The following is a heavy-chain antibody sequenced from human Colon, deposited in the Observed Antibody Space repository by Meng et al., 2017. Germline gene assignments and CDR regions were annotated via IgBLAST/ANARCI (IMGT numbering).Heavy chain of an antibody. Sequence: SVKVSCKASGGTFSSYAISWVRQAPGQGLEWMGGIIPIFGTANYAQKFQGRVTITADESTSTAYMELSSLRSEDTAVYYCARDSSGWSSGYYYGMDVWGQGTTVTGSS. D-gene: IGHD6-19*01. CDR3: ARDSSGWSSGYYYGMDV. J-gene: IGHJ6*02. CDR1: GGTFSSYA. V-gene: IGHV1-69*13. CDR2: IIPIFGTA.